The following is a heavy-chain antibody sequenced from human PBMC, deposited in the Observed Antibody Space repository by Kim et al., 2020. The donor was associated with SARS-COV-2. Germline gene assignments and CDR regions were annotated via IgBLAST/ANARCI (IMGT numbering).Heavy chain of an antibody. CDR3: ARGGRWEPQLVDY. Sequence: ASVKVSCKASGYTFTSYAMNWVRQAPGQGLEWMGWINTNTGHPTYAQGFTGRFVFSLDTSVSTAYLQISSLKAEDTAVYFCARGGRWEPQLVDYWGQGTLVTVSS. J-gene: IGHJ4*02. D-gene: IGHD1-26*01. CDR1: GYTFTSYA. CDR2: INTNTGHP. V-gene: IGHV7-4-1*02.